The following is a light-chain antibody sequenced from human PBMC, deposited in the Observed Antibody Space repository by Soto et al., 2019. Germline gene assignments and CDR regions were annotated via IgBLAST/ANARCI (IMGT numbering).Light chain of an antibody. CDR3: SSYGGYNNVI. V-gene: IGLV2-8*01. Sequence: QSVLTQPASVSGSPGQSITISCTGTSSDVGGYDYVSWYQQHPGKAPNLMIYEVSKRPSGVPDRFSGSKSGNTASLTVSGLQAEDEADYYCSSYGGYNNVIFGGGTKLTVL. J-gene: IGLJ2*01. CDR1: SSDVGGYDY. CDR2: EVS.